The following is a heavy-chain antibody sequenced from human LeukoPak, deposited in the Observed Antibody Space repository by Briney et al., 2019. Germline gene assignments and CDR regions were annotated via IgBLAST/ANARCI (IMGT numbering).Heavy chain of an antibody. CDR2: MWSDGSNK. D-gene: IGHD2/OR15-2a*01. CDR1: GFTFSSYD. Sequence: GRSLRLSCAASGFTFSSYDMHWVRQAPGKGLEWVAVMWSDGSNKYHADSVKGRFTISRDNSKNTLYLQMNSLRAEDTAVYYCARNSALDYWGQGTLVTVSS. J-gene: IGHJ4*02. CDR3: ARNSALDY. V-gene: IGHV3-33*01.